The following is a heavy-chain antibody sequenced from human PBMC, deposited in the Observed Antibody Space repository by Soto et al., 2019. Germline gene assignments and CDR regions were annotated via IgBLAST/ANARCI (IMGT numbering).Heavy chain of an antibody. V-gene: IGHV5-51*01. J-gene: IGHJ5*02. D-gene: IGHD2-2*01. CDR2: IYPGDSDT. CDR1: GYSFTSYW. Sequence: PGESLKISCKGSGYSFTSYWIGWVRQMPGKGLEWMGIIYPGDSDTRYSPSFQGQVTISADKSISTAYLQWSSMKASDTAMYYCARDRAAVPASIVHWFAPWGQGTRVTVSS. CDR3: ARDRAAVPASIVHWFAP.